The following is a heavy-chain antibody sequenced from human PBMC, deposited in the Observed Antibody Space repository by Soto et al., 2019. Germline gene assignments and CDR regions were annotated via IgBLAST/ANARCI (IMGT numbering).Heavy chain of an antibody. CDR1: GFTFSSYA. CDR3: ARASELRLACDI. J-gene: IGHJ3*02. CDR2: ISGSGGST. V-gene: IGHV3-23*01. Sequence: EVQLLESGGGLVQPGGSLRLSCAASGFTFSSYAMSWVRKAPGKGLEWVSAISGSGGSTYYADSVKGRFTISRDNSKNTLYLQMNSLRAEDTAVYYCARASELRLACDIWGQGTMVTVSS. D-gene: IGHD4-17*01.